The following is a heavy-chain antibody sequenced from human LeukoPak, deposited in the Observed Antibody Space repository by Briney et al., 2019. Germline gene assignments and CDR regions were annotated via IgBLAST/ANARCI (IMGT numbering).Heavy chain of an antibody. CDR3: ARADNFLSDYYDSSGYYDY. Sequence: GGSLRLSCAASGFTFSSYAMSWVRQAPGKGLEWVSAISGSGSTIYYADSVKGRFTISRDNAKNSLYLQMNSLRAEDTAVYYCARADNFLSDYYDSSGYYDYWGQGTLVTVSS. D-gene: IGHD3-22*01. J-gene: IGHJ4*02. CDR1: GFTFSSYA. V-gene: IGHV3-23*01. CDR2: ISGSGSTI.